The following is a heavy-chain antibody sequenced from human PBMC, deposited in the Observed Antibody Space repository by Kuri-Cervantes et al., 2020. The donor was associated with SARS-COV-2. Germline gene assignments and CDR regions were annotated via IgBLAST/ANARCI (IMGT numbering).Heavy chain of an antibody. CDR2: ISSSSSYI. V-gene: IGHV3-21*01. J-gene: IGHJ5*02. CDR1: GFTFSSYG. Sequence: GGSLRLSCAASGFTFSSYGMHWVRQAPGKGLEWVSSISSSSSYIYYADSVKGRFTISRDNAKNSLYLQMNSLRAEDTAVYYCARDGRGSSSEWFDPWGQGTLVTVSS. D-gene: IGHD6-6*01. CDR3: ARDGRGSSSEWFDP.